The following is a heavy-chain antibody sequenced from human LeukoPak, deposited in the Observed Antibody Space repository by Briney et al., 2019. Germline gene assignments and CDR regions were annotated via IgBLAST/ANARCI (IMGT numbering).Heavy chain of an antibody. CDR3: ARIAGSVTYHPLDY. V-gene: IGHV5-51*01. CDR1: GYSFSTYW. J-gene: IGHJ4*02. CDR2: IYPADSDT. Sequence: HGESLKISCEGSGYSFSTYWIAWVRQMPGKGLEWMGIIYPADSDTRYSPSFQGQVTVSADKSSATAYLHWSSLKASDTAMYYCARIAGSVTYHPLDYWGQGTLVTVSS. D-gene: IGHD2-8*02.